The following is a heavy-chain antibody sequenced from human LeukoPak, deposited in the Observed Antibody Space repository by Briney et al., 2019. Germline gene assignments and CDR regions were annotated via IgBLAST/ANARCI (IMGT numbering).Heavy chain of an antibody. Sequence: GGSLRLSCAASGFTFSDYWMSWVRQAPGKGLEWVATTKQDASEKYYVDSVKGRFTISRDNVKNSLFFQMNSLRAEDTAVYYCATLRSDSSGWYYFDYWGQGTLVTVSS. D-gene: IGHD6-19*01. CDR1: GFTFSDYW. V-gene: IGHV3-7*01. J-gene: IGHJ4*02. CDR2: TKQDASEK. CDR3: ATLRSDSSGWYYFDY.